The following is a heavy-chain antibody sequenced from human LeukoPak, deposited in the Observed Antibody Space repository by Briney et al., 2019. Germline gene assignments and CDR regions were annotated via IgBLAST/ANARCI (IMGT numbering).Heavy chain of an antibody. CDR2: IYYRGST. CDR1: GGSISGYY. CDR3: ARHYYDSSAYFNY. D-gene: IGHD3-22*01. Sequence: PSETLSLTCTVSGGSISGYYWSWIRQPPGEGLEWIGYIYYRGSTNYNPSLKSRVTISVDMSKNQFSLKLSSVTAADTAVYYCARHYYDSSAYFNYWGQGTLVTVSS. J-gene: IGHJ4*02. V-gene: IGHV4-59*01.